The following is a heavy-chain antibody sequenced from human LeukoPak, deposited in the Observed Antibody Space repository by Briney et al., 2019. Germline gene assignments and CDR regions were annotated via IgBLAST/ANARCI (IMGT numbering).Heavy chain of an antibody. J-gene: IGHJ6*02. D-gene: IGHD2-2*01. CDR3: ARDRVVGYCSSTSCYYYGMDV. CDR2: INHSGST. CDR1: GGFFSGYY. V-gene: IGHV4-34*01. Sequence: SETLSLTCAVYGGFFSGYYWSWIRQPPGKGLEWIGEINHSGSTNYNPSLKSRVTISVDTSKNQFSLKLSSVTAADTAVYYCARDRVVGYCSSTSCYYYGMDVWGQGTTVTVSS.